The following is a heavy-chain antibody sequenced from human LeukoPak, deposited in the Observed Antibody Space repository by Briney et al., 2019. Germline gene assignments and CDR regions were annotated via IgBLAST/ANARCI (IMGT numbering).Heavy chain of an antibody. J-gene: IGHJ4*02. D-gene: IGHD5-12*01. CDR1: GFTFSDYI. Sequence: GGSLRLSCAASGFTFSDYIMNRVRQAPGKGLEWVSSISSSSSYIYYADSVKGRFTISRDNSKNTLYLQMNSLRAEDTAVYYCAKDSLLRYSGYRMFDYWGQGTLVTVSS. CDR3: AKDSLLRYSGYRMFDY. V-gene: IGHV3-21*04. CDR2: ISSSSSYI.